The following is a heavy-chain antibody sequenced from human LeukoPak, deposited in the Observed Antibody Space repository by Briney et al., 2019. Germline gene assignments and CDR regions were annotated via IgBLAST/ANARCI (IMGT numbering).Heavy chain of an antibody. J-gene: IGHJ4*02. Sequence: PGGSLRLSCAASGFTFSSYAMSWVRQAPGKGLEWVSAISGSGGSTYYADSVKGRFTISRDNSKNTLYLQMNSLKASDTAMYYCARLLSGSYRSPLGYWGQGTLVTVSS. D-gene: IGHD3-3*01. CDR2: ISGSGGST. CDR3: ARLLSGSYRSPLGY. V-gene: IGHV3-23*01. CDR1: GFTFSSYA.